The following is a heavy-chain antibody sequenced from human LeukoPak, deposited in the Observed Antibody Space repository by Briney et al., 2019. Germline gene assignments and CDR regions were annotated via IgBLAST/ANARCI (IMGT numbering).Heavy chain of an antibody. D-gene: IGHD5-18*01. CDR2: IWYDGSNK. CDR1: GFTFSSYG. V-gene: IGHV3-33*01. CDR3: ARGGIHLWSFGY. J-gene: IGHJ4*02. Sequence: GGSLRLACAASGFTFSSYGMHWVRQAPGKGLEWVAVIWYDGSNKYYADSVKGRFTISRDNSKNTLYVQMNGLRAEDTAVYYCARGGIHLWSFGYWGQGTLVTVSS.